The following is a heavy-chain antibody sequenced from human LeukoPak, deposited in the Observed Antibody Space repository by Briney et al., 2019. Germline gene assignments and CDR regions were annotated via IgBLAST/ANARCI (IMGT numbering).Heavy chain of an antibody. CDR3: ATRGDFWSGYNWFDP. J-gene: IGHJ5*02. Sequence: PSETLSLTCAVYGGSFSGYYWSWIRQPPGKGLEWIGEINHSGSTNYNPSLKSRVTISVDTSKNQFSLKLSSVTAADTAVYYCATRGDFWSGYNWFDPWGQGTLVTVSS. CDR1: GGSFSGYY. CDR2: INHSGST. D-gene: IGHD3-3*01. V-gene: IGHV4-34*01.